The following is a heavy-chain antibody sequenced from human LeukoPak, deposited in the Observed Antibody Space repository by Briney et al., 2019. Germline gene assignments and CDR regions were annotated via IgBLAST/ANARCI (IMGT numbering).Heavy chain of an antibody. V-gene: IGHV4-34*01. CDR1: GGSFSDYY. Sequence: PSETLSLTCAVNGGSFSDYYWSWIRQPPGKGLEWIADINHGGSTNYNPSLKSRVTISVDTSKSQFSLKLSSVTAADTAVYYCARPTAYSGFNAFDIWGQGTMVTVSS. J-gene: IGHJ3*02. D-gene: IGHD6-13*01. CDR2: INHGGST. CDR3: ARPTAYSGFNAFDI.